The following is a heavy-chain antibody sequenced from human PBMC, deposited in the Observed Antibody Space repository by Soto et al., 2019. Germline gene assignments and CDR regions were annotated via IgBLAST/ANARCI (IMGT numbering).Heavy chain of an antibody. CDR3: ADYKGGGVVRPSHHS. Sequence: EVQLLESGGGVVQPGGSLRLSCAASGFTFRNFVMSWVRQAPGKGLEWVSAIRATGGQTFYAHSVKGRFTIYRDNSKNLLYLQIDSLRDEDTAIYFFADYKGGGVVRPSHHSCGKGTLVTFSS. J-gene: IGHJ4*02. V-gene: IGHV3-23*01. CDR1: GFTFRNFV. D-gene: IGHD3-16*01. CDR2: IRATGGQT.